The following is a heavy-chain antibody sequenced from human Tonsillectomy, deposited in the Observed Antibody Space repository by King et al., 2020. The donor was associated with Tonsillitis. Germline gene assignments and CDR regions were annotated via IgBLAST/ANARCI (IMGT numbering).Heavy chain of an antibody. CDR2: IDWADDN. CDR1: GFSLSTSGMC. J-gene: IGHJ4*02. D-gene: IGHD3-3*01. Sequence: VTLKESGPALVKPTQTLTLTCTFSGFSLSTSGMCFSWFRQPPGNALECLAPIDWADDNDYRTSLKTRLPISKDTSKNQVVLTMTNMDPEDTATYYCARIHNDFWSGYADFWGRGTLVTVSS. V-gene: IGHV2-70*01. CDR3: ARIHNDFWSGYADF.